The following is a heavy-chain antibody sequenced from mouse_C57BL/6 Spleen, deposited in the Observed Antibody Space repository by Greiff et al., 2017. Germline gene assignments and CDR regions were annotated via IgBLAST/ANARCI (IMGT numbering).Heavy chain of an antibody. Sequence: SGPELVKPGASVKIPCKASGYTFTDYNMDWVKQSHGKSLEWIGDINPNNGGTIYNQKFKGKATLTVDKSSSTAYMELRSLTSEDTAVYYCARGRQLRLRGAMDYWGQGTSVTVSS. CDR1: GYTFTDYN. CDR3: ARGRQLRLRGAMDY. V-gene: IGHV1-18*01. CDR2: INPNNGGT. D-gene: IGHD3-2*02. J-gene: IGHJ4*01.